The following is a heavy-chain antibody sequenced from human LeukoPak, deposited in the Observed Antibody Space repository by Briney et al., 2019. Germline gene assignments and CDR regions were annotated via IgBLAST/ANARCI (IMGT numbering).Heavy chain of an antibody. CDR1: GFTFSSYG. V-gene: IGHV3-30*03. CDR2: ISYDGSNK. J-gene: IGHJ4*02. CDR3: ARGPHPNGLVKFIPADY. Sequence: PGRSLRLSCAASGFTFSSYGMHWVRQAPGKGLEWVAVISYDGSNKYYADSVKGRFTISRDNAKNSLYLQMNSLRAEDTAVYYCARGPHPNGLVKFIPADYWGQGTLVTVSS. D-gene: IGHD2-8*01.